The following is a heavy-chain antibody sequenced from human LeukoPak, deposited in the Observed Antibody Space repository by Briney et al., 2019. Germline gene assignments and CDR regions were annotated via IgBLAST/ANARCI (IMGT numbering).Heavy chain of an antibody. CDR3: ARDFDY. CDR2: LYYTGTT. J-gene: IGHJ4*02. CDR1: GGSVRSINHY. V-gene: IGHV4-39*02. Sequence: SETLSLTCTVSGGSVRSINHYWGWIRQPPGKGLEWIGNLYYTGTTYYNPSLKSRVTVSVDTSKNQFFLNLGSVTAADTAVYYCARDFDYWGQGTLVTVSS.